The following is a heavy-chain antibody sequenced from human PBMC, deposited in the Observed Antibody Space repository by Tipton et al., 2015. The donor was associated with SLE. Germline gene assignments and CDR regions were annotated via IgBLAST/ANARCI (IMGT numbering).Heavy chain of an antibody. CDR1: GGSISTYS. D-gene: IGHD6-19*01. CDR3: ARGSTGYTSDWHRFSAFDI. V-gene: IGHV4-59*01. CDR2: VYYSGST. J-gene: IGHJ3*02. Sequence: GLVKPSETLSLTCTVSGGSISTYSWSWIRQPPGKGLEWIGYVYYSGSTNYNPSLKSRVTISVDTSKNQFSLKLNSVTAADTAVYYCARGSTGYTSDWHRFSAFDIWGQGTMVTVSS.